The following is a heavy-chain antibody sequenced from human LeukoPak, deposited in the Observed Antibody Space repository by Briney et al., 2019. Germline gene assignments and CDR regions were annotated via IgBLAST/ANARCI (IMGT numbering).Heavy chain of an antibody. J-gene: IGHJ3*02. CDR2: INQGGSEK. D-gene: IGHD1-26*01. CDR3: ARDSGLGAHI. V-gene: IGHV3-7*01. CDR1: GFTFTTYW. Sequence: GGSLRLSCAASGFTFTTYWMSWVRQAPGKGLEWVANINQGGSEKDYVDSVKGRFTISRDNAKNLLYLQMNSLRDEDTAVYYCARDSGLGAHIWGHGTMVTVSS.